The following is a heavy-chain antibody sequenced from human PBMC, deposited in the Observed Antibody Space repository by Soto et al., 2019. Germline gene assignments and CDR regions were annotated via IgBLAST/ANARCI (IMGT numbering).Heavy chain of an antibody. CDR3: ARFFDSSGSVVANPKYYYYYYGMDV. CDR1: GYTFTSYG. CDR2: ISAYNGNT. D-gene: IGHD3-22*01. V-gene: IGHV1-18*01. J-gene: IGHJ6*02. Sequence: GASVKVSCKASGYTFTSYGISWVRQAPGQGLEWMGWISAYNGNTNYAQKLQGRVTMTTDTSTSTAYMELRSLRSDDTAVYYCARFFDSSGSVVANPKYYYYYYGMDVWGQGTTVTVSS.